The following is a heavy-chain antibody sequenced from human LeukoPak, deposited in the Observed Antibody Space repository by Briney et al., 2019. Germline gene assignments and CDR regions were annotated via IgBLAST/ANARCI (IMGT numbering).Heavy chain of an antibody. J-gene: IGHJ6*02. V-gene: IGHV3-64*01. Sequence: GGSLRLSCAASGFTFSSYTMHWVRQAPGKGLEYVAAIISHGGSTYYANSVQGRFTISRDNSKNTLYLQMGSLRAEDKAVYYCARVMMGATKSNYNYYVMDVWGQGTTVTVSS. D-gene: IGHD1-26*01. CDR2: IISHGGST. CDR3: ARVMMGATKSNYNYYVMDV. CDR1: GFTFSSYT.